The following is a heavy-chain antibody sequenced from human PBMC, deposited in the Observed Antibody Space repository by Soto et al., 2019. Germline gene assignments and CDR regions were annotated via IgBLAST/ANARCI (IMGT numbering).Heavy chain of an antibody. Sequence: EVQLVESGGGLVQAGGSLRLSCAASGFTFSEYWVNWVRQTPGKGLEWVANIKGDGSEKYYVDSLKGRFTISRDNAKNSLYLQINSLRAEDTAVYYCARGTVAPGLDYWGQGTLVTVSS. CDR1: GFTFSEYW. J-gene: IGHJ4*02. D-gene: IGHD4-17*01. V-gene: IGHV3-7*01. CDR2: IKGDGSEK. CDR3: ARGTVAPGLDY.